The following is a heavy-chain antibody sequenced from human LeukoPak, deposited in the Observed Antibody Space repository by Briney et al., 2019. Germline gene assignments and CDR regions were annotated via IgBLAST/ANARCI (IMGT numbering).Heavy chain of an antibody. D-gene: IGHD3-10*01. CDR1: GRLNSRHY. V-gene: IGHV4-59*11. Sequence: SETLSLTRSFWGRLNSRHYWMWIRQPPGKGLEWIGYIYYSGSTNYNPSLKSRVTISVDTSKNQFSLKLSSVTAADTAVYYCTSDSTYNGSCGYSTMGYSGQGTLVTVSS. CDR2: IYYSGST. CDR3: TSDSTYNGSCGYSTMGY. J-gene: IGHJ4*02.